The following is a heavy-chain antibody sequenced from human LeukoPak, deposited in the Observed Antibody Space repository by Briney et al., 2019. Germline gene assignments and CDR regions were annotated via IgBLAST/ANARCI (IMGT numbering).Heavy chain of an antibody. Sequence: ASVKVSCKASGYTFTSYGISWARQAPGQGLEWLGWISAYNGNTNYAQKLQGRVTMTTDTSTSTAYMELRSLRSDDTAVYYCAREREHGRWFDPWGQGTLVTVSS. CDR1: GYTFTSYG. CDR2: ISAYNGNT. V-gene: IGHV1-18*01. J-gene: IGHJ5*02. CDR3: AREREHGRWFDP. D-gene: IGHD1-26*01.